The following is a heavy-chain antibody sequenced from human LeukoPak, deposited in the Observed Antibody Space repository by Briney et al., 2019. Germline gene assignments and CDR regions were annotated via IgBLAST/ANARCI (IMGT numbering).Heavy chain of an antibody. Sequence: PGGSLRLSCVASGLTLSSYAMHWVRQAPGKGLEWVAVISFDGSNKYYTDSVKGRFTISRDNSKNTLYLQVSSLRTEDTAVYYCARDPQYWGRGTLVTVSA. J-gene: IGHJ4*02. V-gene: IGHV3-30*10. CDR1: GLTLSSYA. CDR2: ISFDGSNK. CDR3: ARDPQY.